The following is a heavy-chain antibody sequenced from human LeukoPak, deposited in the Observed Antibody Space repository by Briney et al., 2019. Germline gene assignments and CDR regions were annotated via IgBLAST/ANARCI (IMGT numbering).Heavy chain of an antibody. D-gene: IGHD2-2*01. Sequence: PGGSLRLSCVASGFTFSSYEMNWVRQAPGKWLEWVSYISSSGSTTIYYADSVKGRFTISRDNAKNSLYLQMNSLRAEDTAVYYCARDLVYCSSTSCPDFLEYWGQGTLVTVSS. CDR1: GFTFSSYE. CDR3: ARDLVYCSSTSCPDFLEY. V-gene: IGHV3-48*03. CDR2: ISSSGSTTI. J-gene: IGHJ4*02.